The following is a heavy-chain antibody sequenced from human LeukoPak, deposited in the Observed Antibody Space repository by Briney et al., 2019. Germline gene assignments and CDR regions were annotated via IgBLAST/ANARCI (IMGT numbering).Heavy chain of an antibody. Sequence: ASVKVSCKASGYTFTGYYMHWVRQAPGQGLEWVGWINPNSGGTNYAQKFQGRVTMTRDTSISTAYMELSRLRSDDTAVYYCARVPPYCSSTSCLTFDYWGQGTLVTVSS. J-gene: IGHJ4*02. CDR2: INPNSGGT. D-gene: IGHD2-2*01. V-gene: IGHV1-2*02. CDR3: ARVPPYCSSTSCLTFDY. CDR1: GYTFTGYY.